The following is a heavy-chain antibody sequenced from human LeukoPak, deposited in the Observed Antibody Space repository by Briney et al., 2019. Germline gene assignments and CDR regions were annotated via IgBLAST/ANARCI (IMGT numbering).Heavy chain of an antibody. CDR3: ARVPPVVPAAKPLGGNYYYYYMDV. CDR1: GGSISSYY. V-gene: IGHV4-59*01. J-gene: IGHJ6*03. CDR2: IYYSGTT. Sequence: SETLSLTCTVSGGSISSYYWSWIRQPPGKGLEWIGYIYYSGTTNYNPSLKSRVTISVDTSKNQFSLKLSSVTAADTAVYYCARVPPVVPAAKPLGGNYYYYYMDVWGKGTTVTVSS. D-gene: IGHD2-2*02.